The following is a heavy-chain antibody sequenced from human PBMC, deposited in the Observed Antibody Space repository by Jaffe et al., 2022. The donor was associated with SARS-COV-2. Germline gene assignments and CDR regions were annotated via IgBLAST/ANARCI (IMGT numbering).Heavy chain of an antibody. CDR3: ARDFGGVAVRPGAVDI. CDR2: IWDDGSNE. V-gene: IGHV3-33*01. J-gene: IGHJ3*02. Sequence: QVQLVESGGGVVQPGRSLRLSCAASGFSFRSYGMHWVRQAPGRGLDWVAVIWDDGSNEYYADSVKGRFTVSRDNSKNTLSLQMSSLRAEDTAVYYCARDFGGVAVRPGAVDIWGQGTMVTVSS. D-gene: IGHD6-6*01. CDR1: GFSFRSYG.